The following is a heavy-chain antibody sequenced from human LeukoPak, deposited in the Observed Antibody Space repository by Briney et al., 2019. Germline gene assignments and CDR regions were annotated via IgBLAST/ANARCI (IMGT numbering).Heavy chain of an antibody. D-gene: IGHD6-6*01. CDR1: GFTFSSYA. CDR2: ISGSGGST. Sequence: GGSLRLSCAASGFTFSSYAMSWVRQAPGKGLEWVSAISGSGGSTYYADSVKGRFTISRDNSKNTLYLQMNSPRAEDTAVYYCAKPYSSSSNYFDYWGQGTLVTVSS. CDR3: AKPYSSSSNYFDY. V-gene: IGHV3-23*01. J-gene: IGHJ4*02.